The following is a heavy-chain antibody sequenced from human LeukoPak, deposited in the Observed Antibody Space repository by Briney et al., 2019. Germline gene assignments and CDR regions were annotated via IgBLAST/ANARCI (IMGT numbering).Heavy chain of an antibody. D-gene: IGHD3-22*01. Sequence: GGSLRHSCSASGFTFSTYSMNWVRQAPGKGLEWVSSISSSSRYIYYAESVKGRFTISRDNAKNSLYLQMNSLRAEDTAVYYCARAPAHYYDSSDHYYVGESYFDYWGQGTLVTVSS. J-gene: IGHJ4*02. CDR1: GFTFSTYS. CDR2: ISSSSRYI. V-gene: IGHV3-21*01. CDR3: ARAPAHYYDSSDHYYVGESYFDY.